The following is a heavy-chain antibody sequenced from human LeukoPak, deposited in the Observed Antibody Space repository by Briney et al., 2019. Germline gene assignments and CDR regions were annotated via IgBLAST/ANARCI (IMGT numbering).Heavy chain of an antibody. J-gene: IGHJ5*02. D-gene: IGHD2-15*01. CDR2: IKQDGSEK. V-gene: IGHV3-7*01. Sequence: PGGSLRLSCAASGFTFSSYWMSWVRQAPGKGLEWVANIKQDGSEKYYVDSVKGRFTISRDNAKNSLYLQMNSLRVEDTAVYYCARGGAYCSGGSCYTGRNWFDPWGQGTLVTVSS. CDR3: ARGGAYCSGGSCYTGRNWFDP. CDR1: GFTFSSYW.